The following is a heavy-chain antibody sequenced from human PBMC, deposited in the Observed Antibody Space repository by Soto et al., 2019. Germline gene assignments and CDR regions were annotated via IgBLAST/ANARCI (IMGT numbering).Heavy chain of an antibody. CDR1: GYTFPAYY. V-gene: IGHV1-2*04. Sequence: ASVRVSCKASGYTFPAYYMHWVRQAPGQGLEWMGWINPNSGGTNYAQKFQGWVTMTRDTSISTAYMELSRLRSDDTAVYYCARGAVDFWSGYYTRHFDYWGQGTLVTVSS. CDR2: INPNSGGT. CDR3: ARGAVDFWSGYYTRHFDY. D-gene: IGHD3-3*01. J-gene: IGHJ4*02.